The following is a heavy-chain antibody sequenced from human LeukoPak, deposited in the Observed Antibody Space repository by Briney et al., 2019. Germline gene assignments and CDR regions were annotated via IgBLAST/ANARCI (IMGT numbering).Heavy chain of an antibody. V-gene: IGHV3-23*01. D-gene: IGHD2-15*01. CDR3: ANRYCSGGSCYGAFDI. CDR2: ISGSGGST. J-gene: IGHJ3*02. Sequence: GGSLRLSCSASGFTFSSYSMNWVRQAPGKGLEWVSAISGSGGSTYYADSVKGRFTISRDNSKNTLYLQMNSLRAEDTAVYYCANRYCSGGSCYGAFDIWGQGTMVTVSS. CDR1: GFTFSSYS.